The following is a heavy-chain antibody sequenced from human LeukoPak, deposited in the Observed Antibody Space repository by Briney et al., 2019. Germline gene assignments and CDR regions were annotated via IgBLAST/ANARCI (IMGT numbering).Heavy chain of an antibody. D-gene: IGHD3-3*01. CDR2: ISSRGTTI. V-gene: IGHV3-11*04. CDR1: GFSFSDYY. J-gene: IGHJ4*02. CDR3: ARGGTLFGVIEY. Sequence: GGSLRLSCAASGFSFSDYYVSWIRQAPGKGLECVSYISSRGTTIYYADSVKGRFTISRDNAKNSLYLQMSSLRAEDMAVYYCARGGTLFGVIEYWGQGTLVTVSS.